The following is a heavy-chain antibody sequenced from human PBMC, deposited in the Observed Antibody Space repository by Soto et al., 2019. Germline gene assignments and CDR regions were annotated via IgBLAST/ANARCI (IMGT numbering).Heavy chain of an antibody. Sequence: QVQLQQWGAGLLKPSETLSLTCAVYGGSFSPYFWSWIRQPPGKGLEWIGEINHSGSTNYKPSLTSRATLSVNTSKNQVSLKLTSVTAADSAVYYCARVASGWQYYYFDFWGRGTPVTVSS. CDR3: ARVASGWQYYYFDF. J-gene: IGHJ2*01. CDR2: INHSGST. D-gene: IGHD6-19*01. V-gene: IGHV4-34*01. CDR1: GGSFSPYF.